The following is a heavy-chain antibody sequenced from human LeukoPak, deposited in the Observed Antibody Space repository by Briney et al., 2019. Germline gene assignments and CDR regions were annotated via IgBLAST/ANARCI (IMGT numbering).Heavy chain of an antibody. V-gene: IGHV3-43*01. D-gene: IGHD2-2*01. Sequence: GGSLRLSCAASGFTFDDYTMHWVRQAPGKGLEWVSLISWDGGSTYYADSVKGRFTISRDNSKNSLYLQMNSLRTEDTALYYCAKDSGYCSSTSCSTYKWFDPWGQGTLVTVSS. CDR3: AKDSGYCSSTSCSTYKWFDP. CDR2: ISWDGGST. CDR1: GFTFDDYT. J-gene: IGHJ5*02.